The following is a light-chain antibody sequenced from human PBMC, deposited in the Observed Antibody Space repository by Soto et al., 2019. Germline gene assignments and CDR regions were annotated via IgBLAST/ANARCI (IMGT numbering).Light chain of an antibody. CDR2: GVS. Sequence: QSALTQPRSVSGSPGQSVTLSCTGTSSDVGGYNYVSWYQQHPGTAPKLIIFGVSKRPSGVPDRFSGSKSGNTASLSISGLQAEDEADYYCSSHAGTYSYVLGTGTKVTVL. J-gene: IGLJ1*01. V-gene: IGLV2-11*01. CDR3: SSHAGTYSYV. CDR1: SSDVGGYNY.